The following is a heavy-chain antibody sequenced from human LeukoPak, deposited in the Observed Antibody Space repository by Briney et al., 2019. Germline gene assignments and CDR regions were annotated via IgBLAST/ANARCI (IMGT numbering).Heavy chain of an antibody. Sequence: SETLSLTCTVSGDSISSYYWSWIRQPPGKGLEWIGYINYSGSTNYNPSLKSRITISLDTSKNQFSLKLSSVTAADTAVYYCARGGNCSGGSCYSDRGWFDPWGQGTLVTVSS. CDR2: INYSGST. V-gene: IGHV4-59*01. CDR1: GDSISSYY. J-gene: IGHJ5*02. D-gene: IGHD2-15*01. CDR3: ARGGNCSGGSCYSDRGWFDP.